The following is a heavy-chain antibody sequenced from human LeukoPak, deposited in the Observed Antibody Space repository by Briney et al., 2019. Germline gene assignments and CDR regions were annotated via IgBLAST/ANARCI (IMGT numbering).Heavy chain of an antibody. D-gene: IGHD3-10*01. CDR3: ARSYQPPDSRPHSGYYYYMDV. CDR1: GFTFSSYS. V-gene: IGHV3-21*01. Sequence: AGGSLRLSCAASGFTFSSYSMNWVRQAPGKGLEWVSSISSSSSYIYYADSVKGRFTISRDNAKNSLYLQMNSLRAEDTAVYYCARSYQPPDSRPHSGYYYYMDVWGKGTTVTVSS. CDR2: ISSSSSYI. J-gene: IGHJ6*03.